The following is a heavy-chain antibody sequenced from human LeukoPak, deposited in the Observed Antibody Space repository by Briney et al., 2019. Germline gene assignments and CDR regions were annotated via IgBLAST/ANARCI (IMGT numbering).Heavy chain of an antibody. J-gene: IGHJ4*02. CDR3: TRERSTVTFDY. CDR2: VYYNGLT. D-gene: IGHD4-17*01. Sequence: SETLSLTCTVSGGSISPHYWTWIRQTPGKGLEWIGYVYYNGLTSYNASLRSRLILSVDTARNQVSLKLTSVTAADTAVYYCTRERSTVTFDYWGQGTLVTVS. CDR1: GGSISPHY. V-gene: IGHV4-59*11.